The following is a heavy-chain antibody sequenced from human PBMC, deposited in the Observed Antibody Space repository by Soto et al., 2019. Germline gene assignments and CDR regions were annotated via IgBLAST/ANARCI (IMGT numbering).Heavy chain of an antibody. CDR2: TYYRSKWYN. V-gene: IGHV6-1*01. D-gene: IGHD2-2*01. J-gene: IGHJ6*02. Sequence: PSQTLSLPCAISGDSVSSNSAAWNWIRQSPSRGLEWLGRTYYRSKWYNDYAVSVKSRITINPDTSKNQFSLQLNSVTPEDTAVYYCAREDIVVVPAAVHYYYYYYGMDVWGQGTTVTVSS. CDR1: GDSVSSNSAA. CDR3: AREDIVVVPAAVHYYYYYYGMDV.